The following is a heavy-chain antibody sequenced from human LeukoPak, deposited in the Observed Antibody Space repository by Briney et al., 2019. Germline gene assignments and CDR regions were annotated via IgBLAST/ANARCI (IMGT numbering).Heavy chain of an antibody. CDR3: ARGSPGAYYFDY. CDR1: GGSFSGYY. J-gene: IGHJ4*02. D-gene: IGHD1-26*01. V-gene: IGHV4-34*01. CDR2: INHSGST. Sequence: SDTLSLTCAVYGGSFSGYYWSWIRQPPGKGLEWIGEINHSGSTNYNPSLKSRVTISVDTSKNQFSLKLSSVTAADTAVNYCARGSPGAYYFDYWGQGTLVTVPS.